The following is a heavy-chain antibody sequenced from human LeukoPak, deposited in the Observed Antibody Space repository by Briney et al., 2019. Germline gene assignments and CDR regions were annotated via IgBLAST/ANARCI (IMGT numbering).Heavy chain of an antibody. D-gene: IGHD6-19*01. J-gene: IGHJ4*02. CDR3: AKDRYSSGWYYFDY. V-gene: IGHV3-9*01. Sequence: GGSLRLSCAASGFTFDDYAMHWVRQAPGKGLEWVSGISWNSGSILYADSVKGRFTISRDNPKNSLYLQMNSLRAEDTALYYCAKDRYSSGWYYFDYWGQGTLVTVSS. CDR2: ISWNSGSI. CDR1: GFTFDDYA.